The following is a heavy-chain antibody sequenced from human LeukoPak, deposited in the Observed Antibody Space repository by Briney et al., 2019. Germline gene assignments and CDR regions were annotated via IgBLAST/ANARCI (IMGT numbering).Heavy chain of an antibody. CDR1: GYTFTSYY. CDR2: INPSGGST. Sequence: ASVTVSCTASGYTFTSYYMHWVRQAPGQGLEWMGIINPSGGSTSYAQKFQGWVTMTRDTSVSTAYMELSRLRSDDTAVYYCARQTMIGYGMDVWGQGTPVTVSS. V-gene: IGHV1-46*01. CDR3: ARQTMIGYGMDV. D-gene: IGHD3-22*01. J-gene: IGHJ6*02.